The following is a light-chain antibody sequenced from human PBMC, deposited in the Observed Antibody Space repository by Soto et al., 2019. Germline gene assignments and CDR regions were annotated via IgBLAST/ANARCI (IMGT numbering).Light chain of an antibody. CDR2: EGS. J-gene: IGLJ2*01. V-gene: IGLV2-23*01. CDR3: CSYAGSSTYVV. CDR1: SSDVGSYNL. Sequence: QSVLTQPASVSGSPGQSITISCTGTSSDVGSYNLVSWYQQHPGKAPKLMIYEGSKRPSGVSHRFSGSKSGNTASLTISGLQADDEADYYCCSYAGSSTYVVFGGGTQLTVL.